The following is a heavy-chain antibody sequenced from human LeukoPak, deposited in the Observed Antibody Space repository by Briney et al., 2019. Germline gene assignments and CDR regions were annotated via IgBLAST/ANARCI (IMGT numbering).Heavy chain of an antibody. D-gene: IGHD6-13*01. CDR1: GGSFSGYY. CDR2: INHSGST. J-gene: IGHJ4*02. CDR3: ARGRYLTTLGGAAAGFLDY. V-gene: IGHV4-34*01. Sequence: PSETLSLTCGVYGGSFSGYYWNWIRQSPGKGLEWIGEINHSGSTNYNPSLKSRVTMSVDTSQKQFSLRLTSLRAADTAVYYCARGRYLTTLGGAAAGFLDYWGQGTLVTVSS.